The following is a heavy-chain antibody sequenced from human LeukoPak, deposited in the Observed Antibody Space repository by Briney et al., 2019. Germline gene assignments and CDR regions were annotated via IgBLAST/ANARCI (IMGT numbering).Heavy chain of an antibody. CDR2: IYHSGST. CDR1: GYSISSGYY. CDR3: ARHRAEWELSN. Sequence: SETLSLTCAVSGYSISSGYYWGRIRQPPGKGLEWIGSIYHSGSTYYNPSLKSRVTISVDTSKNQFSLKLSSVTAADTAVYYCARHRAEWELSNWGQGTLVTVSS. D-gene: IGHD1-26*01. V-gene: IGHV4-38-2*01. J-gene: IGHJ4*02.